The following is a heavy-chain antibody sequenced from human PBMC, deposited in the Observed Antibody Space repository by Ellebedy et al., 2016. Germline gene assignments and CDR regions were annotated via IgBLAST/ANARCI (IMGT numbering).Heavy chain of an antibody. J-gene: IGHJ6*02. CDR1: GFTFSSYA. CDR2: INHSGST. CDR3: ARGDTAMVWPHYYYYYGMDV. Sequence: GSLRLSCAASGFTFSSYAMSWIRQPPGKGLEWIGEINHSGSTNYNPSLKSRVTISVDTSKNQFSLKLSSVTAADTAVYYCARGDTAMVWPHYYYYYGMDVWGQGTTVTVSS. D-gene: IGHD5-18*01. V-gene: IGHV4-34*01.